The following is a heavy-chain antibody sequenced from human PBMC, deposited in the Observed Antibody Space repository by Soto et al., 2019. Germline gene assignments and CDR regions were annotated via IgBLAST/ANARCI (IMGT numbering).Heavy chain of an antibody. J-gene: IGHJ4*02. D-gene: IGHD6-13*01. CDR1: GYTFTGNY. CDR3: VREYISSWFDY. Sequence: QVQLVQSGAEVKKPGASVKVSCKASGYTFTGNYMHWVRQAPGQGLEWMGWINPNSGVTNYAQKFQGWVTMTRDTSIITAYLEVRGQTSDDTAVYYCVREYISSWFDYWGQGTLVTVPS. CDR2: INPNSGVT. V-gene: IGHV1-2*04.